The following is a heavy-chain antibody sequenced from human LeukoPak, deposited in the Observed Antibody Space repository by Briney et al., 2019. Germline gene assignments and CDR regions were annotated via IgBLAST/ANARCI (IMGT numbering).Heavy chain of an antibody. Sequence: SETLSLTCTVSGGSISSGGYYWSWIRQHPGKGLEWIGYIYYSGSTYYNPSLKSRVTISVDTSKNQFSLKLSSVTAADTAVYYCARQRRVVTATPSAFDIWGQGTMVTVSS. D-gene: IGHD2-21*02. CDR1: GGSISSGGYY. CDR2: IYYSGST. J-gene: IGHJ3*02. V-gene: IGHV4-31*03. CDR3: ARQRRVVTATPSAFDI.